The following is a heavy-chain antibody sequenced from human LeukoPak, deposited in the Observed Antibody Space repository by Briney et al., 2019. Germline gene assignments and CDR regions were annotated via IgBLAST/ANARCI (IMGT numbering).Heavy chain of an antibody. Sequence: PSETLSLICTVSGGSISSYYWSWIRQPPGKGLEWIGYIYYSGSTNYNPSLKSRVTISVDTTKNQFSLKLGSVTAADTAVYYCVRGFYGSGSYYKYYFDDWGQGTRVTVSS. D-gene: IGHD3-10*01. V-gene: IGHV4-59*01. J-gene: IGHJ4*02. CDR3: VRGFYGSGSYYKYYFDD. CDR2: IYYSGST. CDR1: GGSISSYY.